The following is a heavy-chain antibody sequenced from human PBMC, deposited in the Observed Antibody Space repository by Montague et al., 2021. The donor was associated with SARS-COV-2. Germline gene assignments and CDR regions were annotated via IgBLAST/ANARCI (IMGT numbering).Heavy chain of an antibody. V-gene: IGHV4-61*01. CDR3: ARDPWRITIFGVVTRYGMDV. Sequence: ESLSLACIVSGGSVSSGSYYWSWIRQPPGKGLEWIGYIYYSGSTNYNPSLKSRVTISVDTSKNQFSLKLSSVTAADTAVYYCARDPWRITIFGVVTRYGMDVWGQGTTVTVSS. CDR2: IYYSGST. J-gene: IGHJ6*02. CDR1: GGSVSSGSYY. D-gene: IGHD3-3*01.